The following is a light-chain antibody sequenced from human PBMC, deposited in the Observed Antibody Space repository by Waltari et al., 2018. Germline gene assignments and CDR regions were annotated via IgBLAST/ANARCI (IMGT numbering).Light chain of an antibody. Sequence: IVLTPSRGTVSVFPGDRATLSCRASQSVSRSLAWYQQKPGQAPKLLIYGASTRATGIPDRFTGSGSGTDFSLTISRLEPEDFAIYFCQHYVRLPATFGQGTKVEIK. J-gene: IGKJ1*01. CDR2: GAS. CDR1: QSVSRS. CDR3: QHYVRLPAT. V-gene: IGKV3-20*01.